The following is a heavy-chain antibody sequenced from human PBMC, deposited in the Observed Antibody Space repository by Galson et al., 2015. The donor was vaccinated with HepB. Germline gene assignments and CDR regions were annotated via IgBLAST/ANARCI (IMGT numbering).Heavy chain of an antibody. CDR2: ITPIFVTP. Sequence: SVKVSCKASGGTFSSYAISWVRQAPGQGLEWMGGITPIFVTPNYAQKSQGRVTITPDESTSTAYMELSSLRSEDTAVYYCARDHEYTFDYWGQGTLVTVSS. CDR1: GGTFSSYA. CDR3: ARDHEYTFDY. J-gene: IGHJ4*02. V-gene: IGHV1-69*13. D-gene: IGHD2/OR15-2a*01.